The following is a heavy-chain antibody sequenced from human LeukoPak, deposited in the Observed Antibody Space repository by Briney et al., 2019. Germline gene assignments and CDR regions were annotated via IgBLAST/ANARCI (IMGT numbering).Heavy chain of an antibody. J-gene: IGHJ4*02. Sequence: PSETLSLTCAVSSGSISSGNWWSWIRQTPGKGLEWIGEIYHSGNTVYNPPLKSRVTVSVDNSKNQFSLRLTSVTAADTAVYYCARNGDSSSVVDWGQGTLVTVSS. CDR1: SGSISSGNW. V-gene: IGHV4-4*02. D-gene: IGHD4-17*01. CDR3: ARNGDSSSVVD. CDR2: IYHSGNT.